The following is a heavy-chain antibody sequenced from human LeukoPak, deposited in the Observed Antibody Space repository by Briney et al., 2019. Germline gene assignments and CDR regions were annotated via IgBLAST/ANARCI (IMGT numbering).Heavy chain of an antibody. J-gene: IGHJ5*02. CDR1: GFTFSSYS. CDR2: ISSSSNYI. D-gene: IGHD3-22*01. CDR3: VRDPTYDYDSSGPGRGP. V-gene: IGHV3-21*01. Sequence: PGGSLRLSCAASGFTFSSYSMNWVRQAPGKGLEWVSSISSSSNYIYYADSVKGRFTISRDNAKNSLYLQMNSLRAEDTAVYYCVRDPTYDYDSSGPGRGPWGQGTLVTVSS.